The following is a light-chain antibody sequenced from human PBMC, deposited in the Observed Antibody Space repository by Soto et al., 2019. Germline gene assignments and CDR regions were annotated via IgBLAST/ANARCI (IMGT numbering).Light chain of an antibody. Sequence: DIQMTQSPSSLSASVGDRVTITCRASQSISSYLNWYQQKPGKAPNLLIYAASSLQSGVPSRFSGSGSGTDFTLTISSLQPEDFATYYWQQSYSIPTWTFGQGTKVEIK. J-gene: IGKJ1*01. CDR2: AAS. CDR1: QSISSY. CDR3: QQSYSIPTWT. V-gene: IGKV1-39*01.